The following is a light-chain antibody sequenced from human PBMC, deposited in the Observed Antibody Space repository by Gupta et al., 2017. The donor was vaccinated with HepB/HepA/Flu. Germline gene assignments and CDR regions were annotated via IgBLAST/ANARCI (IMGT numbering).Light chain of an antibody. CDR1: QCISSY. V-gene: IGKV1-39*01. J-gene: IGKJ5*01. CDR2: AAS. CDR3: KQSYSTPIT. Sequence: DIQMTQYLSSLSASVGDRVTITCRASQCISSYLNWYQQKPGKAPKLLIYAASSLQSGVPSRFSGSGSGTDFTLNISSLQPEDFATYYCKQSYSTPITFGQGTRLEIK.